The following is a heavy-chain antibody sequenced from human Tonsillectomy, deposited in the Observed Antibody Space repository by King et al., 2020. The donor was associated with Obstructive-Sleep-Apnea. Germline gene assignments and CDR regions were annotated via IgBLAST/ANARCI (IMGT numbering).Heavy chain of an antibody. Sequence: VQLQESGPGLVAPSETLSLTCTVSGASISGYWSWIRQPPGKGLEWIGYVHYGGSTNYNPSLNSRVTMSLDRSKKQLSLRLTSVTAADTAIYYCASDVATGAHFLATWFDPWGQGALVAVSS. D-gene: IGHD3-3*01. J-gene: IGHJ5*02. V-gene: IGHV4-59*01. CDR2: VHYGGST. CDR3: ASDVATGAHFLATWFDP. CDR1: GASISGY.